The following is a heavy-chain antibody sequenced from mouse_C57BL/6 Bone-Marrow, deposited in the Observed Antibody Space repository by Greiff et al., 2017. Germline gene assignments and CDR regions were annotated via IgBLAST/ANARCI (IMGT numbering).Heavy chain of an antibody. CDR3: ARGAYYYGSPYYFDF. D-gene: IGHD1-1*01. V-gene: IGHV1-64*01. CDR1: GYTFTSYW. Sequence: QVQLQQSGPELVKPGASVKLSCKASGYTFTSYWMHWVKQRPGQGLEWIGMIHPNSGSTNYNEKFKSKATLTVDKSSSTAYMQLSSLTSEDSAVSFCARGAYYYGSPYYFDFWGQGTTLTVSS. J-gene: IGHJ2*01. CDR2: IHPNSGST.